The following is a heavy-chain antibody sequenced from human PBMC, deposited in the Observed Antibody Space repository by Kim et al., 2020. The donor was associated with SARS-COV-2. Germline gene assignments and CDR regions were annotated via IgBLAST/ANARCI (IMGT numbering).Heavy chain of an antibody. D-gene: IGHD6-6*01. CDR3: ARGGSSTIYYYYYGMDV. V-gene: IGHV4-4*06. J-gene: IGHJ6*02. Sequence: KSRVTMSVDTSKNQFSLKLSSVTAADTAVYYCARGGSSTIYYYYYGMDVWGQGTTVTVSS.